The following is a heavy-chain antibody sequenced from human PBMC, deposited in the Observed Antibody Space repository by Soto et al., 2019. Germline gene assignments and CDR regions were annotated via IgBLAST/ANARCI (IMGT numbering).Heavy chain of an antibody. CDR3: ASSIAAAGIYYYYGMDV. CDR1: GYTFTSYD. CDR2: MNPNSGNT. J-gene: IGHJ6*02. Sequence: GASVKVSCKAYGYTFTSYDINWVRQATGQGLEWMGWMNPNSGNTGYAQKFQGRVTMTRNTSISTAYMELSSLRSEDTAVYYCASSIAAAGIYYYYGMDVWGQGTTVTVSS. D-gene: IGHD6-13*01. V-gene: IGHV1-8*01.